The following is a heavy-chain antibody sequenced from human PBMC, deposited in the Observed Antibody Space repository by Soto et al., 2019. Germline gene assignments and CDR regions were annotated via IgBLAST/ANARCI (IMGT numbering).Heavy chain of an antibody. CDR2: ISFDGGDQ. CDR3: AQDSSLIAAGSGGCFHP. J-gene: IGHJ5*02. CDR1: GFTFNTYG. Sequence: QAQLVESGGGVVQPGRSLRLSCAASGFTFNTYGLHWVRQAPGKGLEWVAAISFDGGDQHYADSVQGRFTVSRDNSKNALFLQMESLRAEDTAVYYCAQDSSLIAAGSGGCFHPWGQGTLVIVSS. V-gene: IGHV3-30*18. D-gene: IGHD6-13*01.